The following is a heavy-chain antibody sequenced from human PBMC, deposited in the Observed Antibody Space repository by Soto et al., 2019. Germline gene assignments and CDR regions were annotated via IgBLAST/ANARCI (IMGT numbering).Heavy chain of an antibody. CDR2: VKSKADGGTA. CDR1: GFSITNTW. Sequence: GGSLRLSCAASGFSITNTWMHWVRQAPGKGLEWVGRVKSKADGGTADYAAPVKGRFTVSRDDSKNTQYLQMNSRKMEDTAVYYCNSYPDFWGGHTPLWGQGTLVTVSS. D-gene: IGHD3-3*01. CDR3: NSYPDFWGGHTPL. J-gene: IGHJ4*02. V-gene: IGHV3-15*07.